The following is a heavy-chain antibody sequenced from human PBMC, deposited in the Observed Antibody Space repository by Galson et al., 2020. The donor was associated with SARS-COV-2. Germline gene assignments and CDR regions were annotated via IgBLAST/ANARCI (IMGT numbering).Heavy chain of an antibody. J-gene: IGHJ4*02. CDR1: GGSISSGGYY. D-gene: IGHD3-3*01. Sequence: ETSETLSLTCTVSGGSISSGGYYWSWIRQHPGKGLEWIGYIYYSGSTYYNPSLKSRVTISVDTSKNQFSLKLSSVTAADTAVYYCATRPIGVTIFGVVPHYFDYWGQGTLVTVSS. CDR3: ATRPIGVTIFGVVPHYFDY. CDR2: IYYSGST. V-gene: IGHV4-31*03.